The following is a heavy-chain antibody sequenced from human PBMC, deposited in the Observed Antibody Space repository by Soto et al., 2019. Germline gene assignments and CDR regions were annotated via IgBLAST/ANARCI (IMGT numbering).Heavy chain of an antibody. CDR3: AREGVHNYTEYYFDY. Sequence: GGSLRLSCAASGFTFSSYAMSWVRQAPGKGLEWVSAISGSGGSTYYADSVKGRFTISRDNAKTSLYLQMNSLTAEDTAVYYCAREGVHNYTEYYFDYWGQGTLVTVSS. J-gene: IGHJ4*02. V-gene: IGHV3-23*01. CDR1: GFTFSSYA. D-gene: IGHD3-10*01. CDR2: ISGSGGST.